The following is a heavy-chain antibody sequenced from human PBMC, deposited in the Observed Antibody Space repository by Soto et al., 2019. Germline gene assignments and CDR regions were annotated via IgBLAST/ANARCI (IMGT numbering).Heavy chain of an antibody. CDR2: MNPNSGNT. D-gene: IGHD2-2*01. CDR3: AREGRYCSSTSCRNWFDP. J-gene: IGHJ5*02. Sequence: QVQLVQSGAEVKKPGASVKVSCKASGYTFTSYDINWVRQATGQGLEWMGWMNPNSGNTGYAQKFQGRVTMTRNTSISTAYMELSSLRSEDTAVYYCAREGRYCSSTSCRNWFDPWGQGTLVTVSS. CDR1: GYTFTSYD. V-gene: IGHV1-8*01.